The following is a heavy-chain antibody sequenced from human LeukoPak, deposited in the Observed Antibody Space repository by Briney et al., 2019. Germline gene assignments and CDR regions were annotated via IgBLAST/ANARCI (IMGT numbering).Heavy chain of an antibody. CDR3: ARGWYNSNMFDY. Sequence: ASVKVSCKASGYTFSSYYMHWVRQAPGQGREWMGIINPSGGSTTYAQKFQGRVTMTRDTSTSTVYMELSSLRSEDTAVYYCARGWYNSNMFDYWGQGTLVTVSS. V-gene: IGHV1-46*03. D-gene: IGHD1-20*01. J-gene: IGHJ4*02. CDR1: GYTFSSYY. CDR2: INPSGGST.